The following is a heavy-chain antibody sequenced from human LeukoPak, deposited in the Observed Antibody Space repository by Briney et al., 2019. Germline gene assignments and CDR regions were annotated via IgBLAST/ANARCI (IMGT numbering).Heavy chain of an antibody. CDR3: ARLYYYGSGSYSYYFDY. CDR1: GGSISSHY. V-gene: IGHV4-59*11. D-gene: IGHD3-10*01. Sequence: PPETLSLTCTVSGGSISSHYWSWIRQPPGKGLEWIGYIYYSGSTNYNPSLKSRVTISVDTSKNQFSLKLSSVTAADTAVYYCARLYYYGSGSYSYYFDYWGQGTLVTVSS. CDR2: IYYSGST. J-gene: IGHJ4*02.